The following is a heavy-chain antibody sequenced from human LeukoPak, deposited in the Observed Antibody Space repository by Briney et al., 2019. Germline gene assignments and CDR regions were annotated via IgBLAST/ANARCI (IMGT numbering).Heavy chain of an antibody. CDR1: GGSISSYY. CDR2: IYYSGST. D-gene: IGHD5-18*01. J-gene: IGHJ6*02. CDR3: ARHSARYSYGYGWREPYYGMDV. Sequence: SETLSLTCTVSGGSISSYYWSWIRQPPGKGLEWIGYIYYSGSTNYNPSLKSRVTISVDTSKNQFSLKLSSVTAADTAVYYCARHSARYSYGYGWREPYYGMDVWGQGTTVTVSS. V-gene: IGHV4-59*08.